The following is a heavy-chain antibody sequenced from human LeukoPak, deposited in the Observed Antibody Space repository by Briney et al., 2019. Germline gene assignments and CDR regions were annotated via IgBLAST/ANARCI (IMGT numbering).Heavy chain of an antibody. J-gene: IGHJ5*02. Sequence: ASVKVSCKASGYTFTDYFLHWVRQAPGQGLEWMGWINPNSGGTKYAQKFQGRVTMTRDTSISTAYMELSRLRFDDTAVYYCARPANAYYYDGGTYYPSWGQGTLVTVSS. D-gene: IGHD3-22*01. CDR3: ARPANAYYYDGGTYYPS. CDR1: GYTFTDYF. V-gene: IGHV1-2*02. CDR2: INPNSGGT.